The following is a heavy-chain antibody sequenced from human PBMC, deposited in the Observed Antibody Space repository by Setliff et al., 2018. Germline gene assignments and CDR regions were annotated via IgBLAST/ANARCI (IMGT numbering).Heavy chain of an antibody. CDR2: FYTSGNT. V-gene: IGHV4-61*09. CDR1: GDSINSGTYY. CDR3: ARGGPTLTISRVLVVSSFDP. D-gene: IGHD3-3*01. Sequence: SETLSLTCSVSGDSINSGTYYWSWFRQSAGKGLEWIGHFYTSGNTNYNPSLKSRVTISVDTSKNQFSLKLSSVTAADTATYYCARGGPTLTISRVLVVSSFDPWGQGSRVTVSS. J-gene: IGHJ5*02.